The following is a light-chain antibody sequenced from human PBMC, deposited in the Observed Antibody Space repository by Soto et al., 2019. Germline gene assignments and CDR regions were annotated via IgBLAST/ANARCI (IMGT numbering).Light chain of an antibody. CDR1: SSNIGAGFD. J-gene: IGLJ2*01. V-gene: IGLV1-40*01. Sequence: QSVLTQPPSVSGAPGQRVTISCTGSSSNIGAGFDVHWYQQLPGTAPKLLIYCNTNRPSGVPDRFSGSKSGTSASLAITGLQAEDEADYYCQSYDSSLSVHVVFGGGTKVTVL. CDR3: QSYDSSLSVHVV. CDR2: CNT.